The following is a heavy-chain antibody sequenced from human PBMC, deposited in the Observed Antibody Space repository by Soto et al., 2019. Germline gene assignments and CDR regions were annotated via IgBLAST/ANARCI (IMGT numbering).Heavy chain of an antibody. Sequence: QVQLVESGGGVVQPGTSLRLSCVGSGFTFRSYVIHWVRQAPGKGLEWVALTSYDGSNNFYGDSVKGRVTISRHNSRKTVELQMDSIRFEDTALYYCARWGTTGGLDVWGQGTLVSVSS. CDR1: GFTFRSYV. D-gene: IGHD3-16*01. CDR2: TSYDGSNN. J-gene: IGHJ4*02. V-gene: IGHV3-33*05. CDR3: ARWGTTGGLDV.